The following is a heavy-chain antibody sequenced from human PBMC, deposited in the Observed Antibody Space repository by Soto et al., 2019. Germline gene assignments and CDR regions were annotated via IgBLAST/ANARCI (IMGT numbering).Heavy chain of an antibody. D-gene: IGHD6-6*01. V-gene: IGHV1-18*01. CDR2: ISAYNGNT. CDR3: ARDMYSSSPGPDAFDI. J-gene: IGHJ3*02. Sequence: GASVKVSGKASGYTFTSYGIRWGGGAPGQWLEGRGWISAYNGNTNYAQKLQGRVTMTTDTSTSTAYMELRSLRSDDTAVYYCARDMYSSSPGPDAFDIWGQGTMVTVSS. CDR1: GYTFTSYG.